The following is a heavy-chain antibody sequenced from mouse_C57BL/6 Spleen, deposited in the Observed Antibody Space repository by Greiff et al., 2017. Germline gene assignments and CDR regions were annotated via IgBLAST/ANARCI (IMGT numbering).Heavy chain of an antibody. CDR2: INPNNGGT. J-gene: IGHJ1*03. D-gene: IGHD4-1*01. CDR1: GYTFTDYY. Sequence: VQLQQSGPELVKPGASVKISCKASGYTFTDYYMNWVKQSHGKSLEWIGDINPNNGGTSYNQKFKGKATLTVDKSSSTAYMELRSLTSEDSAVYYCARRTGTWWYFDVWGTGTTVTVSS. V-gene: IGHV1-26*01. CDR3: ARRTGTWWYFDV.